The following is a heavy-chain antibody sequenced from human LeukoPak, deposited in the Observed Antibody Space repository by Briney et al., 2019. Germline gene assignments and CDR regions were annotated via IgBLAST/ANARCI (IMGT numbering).Heavy chain of an antibody. D-gene: IGHD6-19*01. V-gene: IGHV4-59*01. CDR2: IYYSGST. CDR3: ARSHRGWAFYYLDY. Sequence: SETLSLTCTVSGGSISSYYWSWIRQPPGKGLEWIGYIYYSGSTNYNPSLKSRVTISVDTSKNQFSLKLSSVTAADTAVYYCARSHRGWAFYYLDYWGQGTLVTVSS. J-gene: IGHJ4*02. CDR1: GGSISSYY.